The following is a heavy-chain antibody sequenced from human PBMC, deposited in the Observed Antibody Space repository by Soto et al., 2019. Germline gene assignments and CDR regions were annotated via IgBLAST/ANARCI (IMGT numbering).Heavy chain of an antibody. CDR1: GYTFTSNG. V-gene: IGHV1-18*01. D-gene: IGHD6-6*01. CDR2: ISAYNGNT. CDR3: ARDPYSSSSLWFDP. J-gene: IGHJ5*02. Sequence: ASVKVTCKASGYTFTSNGSRWVRQAPGQGLEWMGWISAYNGNTNYAQKLQGRVTMTTDTSTSTAYMELRSLRSDDTAVYYCARDPYSSSSLWFDPWGQGTLVTSPQ.